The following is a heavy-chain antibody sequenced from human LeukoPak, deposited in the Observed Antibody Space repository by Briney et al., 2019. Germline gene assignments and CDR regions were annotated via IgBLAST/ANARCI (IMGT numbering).Heavy chain of an antibody. Sequence: QPGGSLRLSCAASGFTFSSYWMSWVRQAPGKGLEWVANIKQDGSEKYYVDSVKGRLTISRDNAKNSLYLQMNSLRAEDTAVYYCARDQKPYNWNYGVNFWFDPWGQGTLVTVSS. J-gene: IGHJ5*02. CDR2: IKQDGSEK. CDR1: GFTFSSYW. CDR3: ARDQKPYNWNYGVNFWFDP. V-gene: IGHV3-7*01. D-gene: IGHD1-7*01.